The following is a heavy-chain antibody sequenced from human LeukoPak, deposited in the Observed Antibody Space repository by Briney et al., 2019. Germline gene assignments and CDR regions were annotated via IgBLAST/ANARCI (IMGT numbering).Heavy chain of an antibody. D-gene: IGHD2-2*01. CDR2: IYHSGST. CDR3: ARDLIGYHKFGY. CDR1: GYSISSGYY. Sequence: SETLSLTCTVSGYSISSGYYWGWIRQPPGKGLEWIGSIYHSGSTYYNPSLKSRVTISVDTSKNQFSLKLSSVTAADTAVYYCARDLIGYHKFGYWGQGTLVTVSS. J-gene: IGHJ4*02. V-gene: IGHV4-38-2*02.